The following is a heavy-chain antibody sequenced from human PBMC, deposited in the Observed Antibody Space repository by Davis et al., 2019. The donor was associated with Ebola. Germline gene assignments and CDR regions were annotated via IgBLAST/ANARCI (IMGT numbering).Heavy chain of an antibody. Sequence: MPSETLSLTCTVSGGSISSYYWSWIRQPPGKGLEWIGYIYYTGTTNYNPSLKSRVTISLDTSKNQFSLKLTSVTAADTAVYYCARDPQEGYFDYWGRGTLVSVSS. CDR1: GGSISSYY. CDR2: IYYTGTT. V-gene: IGHV4-59*01. J-gene: IGHJ4*02. CDR3: ARDPQEGYFDY.